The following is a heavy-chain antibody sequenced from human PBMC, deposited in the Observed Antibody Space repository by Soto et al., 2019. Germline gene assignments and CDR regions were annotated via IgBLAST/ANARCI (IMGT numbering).Heavy chain of an antibody. J-gene: IGHJ6*02. V-gene: IGHV3-30*18. CDR2: ISYDGDNK. D-gene: IGHD2-15*01. Sequence: GGSLRLSCTPSGFTFRNYGLHWVRQAPGKGLEWVALISYDGDNKYYTDSARGRSTVSRDNFKNTLFLQMDRLRPEVKAVYSCVKPVMGIAAHSAAMAVWDPGTTVTVSS. CDR3: VKPVMGIAAHSAAMAV. CDR1: GFTFRNYG.